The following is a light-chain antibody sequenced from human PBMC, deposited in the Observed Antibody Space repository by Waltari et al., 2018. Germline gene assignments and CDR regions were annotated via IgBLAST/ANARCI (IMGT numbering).Light chain of an antibody. CDR2: LGS. CDR3: MQALQDLFT. J-gene: IGKJ3*01. V-gene: IGKV2-28*01. CDR1: QSLLHSSGYNY. Sequence: DIVMTQSPLSLSVTPGEPASISCRSSQSLLHSSGYNYLDWYLQTPGQSPQLLIYLGSNRASGVPDRFSGSGSGTDFILKISRVEAEDVGVYYCMQALQDLFTFGPGTKVDIK.